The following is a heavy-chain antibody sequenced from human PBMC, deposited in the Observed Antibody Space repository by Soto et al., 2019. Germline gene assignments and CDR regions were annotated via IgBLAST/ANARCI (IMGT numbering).Heavy chain of an antibody. CDR1: GYTFTSYA. Sequence: ASVKVSCKASGYTFTSYAMHWVRQAPGQRLEWMGWINAGNGNTKYSQKFQGRVTITRDTSASTAYMELSSLRSEDTAVYYCAREFDYYGSGSYWFDPWGQGTLVTVSS. CDR2: INAGNGNT. V-gene: IGHV1-3*01. J-gene: IGHJ5*02. D-gene: IGHD3-10*01. CDR3: AREFDYYGSGSYWFDP.